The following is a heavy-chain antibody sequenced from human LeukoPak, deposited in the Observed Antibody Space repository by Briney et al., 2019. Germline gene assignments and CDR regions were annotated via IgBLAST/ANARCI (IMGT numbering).Heavy chain of an antibody. J-gene: IGHJ4*02. CDR2: IRSSTTYV. Sequence: GGSLRLSCAASGFTFSNYNMNWVRQAPGKGLEWVSSIRSSTTYVYYADSVKGRFTISRNNAKNSLYLQMNSLRAEDTAVYYCARERQLERLAFGKEGSAFDYWGQGTLVTVSS. D-gene: IGHD1-1*01. V-gene: IGHV3-21*01. CDR3: ARERQLERLAFGKEGSAFDY. CDR1: GFTFSNYN.